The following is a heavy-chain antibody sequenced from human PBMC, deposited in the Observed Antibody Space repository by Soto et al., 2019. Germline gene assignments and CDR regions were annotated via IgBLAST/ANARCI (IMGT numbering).Heavy chain of an antibody. Sequence: PGGSLRLSCAASGFAFNNYAMSWVRQPSGKGLEWVSGISGSGGSTYYADSVKGRSTISRDSSKNTLYVQMNNLRAEDTAVYYCAKDRDFWGGYYKHRGFDCWGQGTLVTVSS. CDR2: ISGSGGST. V-gene: IGHV3-23*01. CDR3: AKDRDFWGGYYKHRGFDC. CDR1: GFAFNNYA. D-gene: IGHD3-3*01. J-gene: IGHJ4*02.